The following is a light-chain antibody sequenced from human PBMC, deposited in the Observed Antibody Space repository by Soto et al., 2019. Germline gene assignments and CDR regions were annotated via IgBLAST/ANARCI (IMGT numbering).Light chain of an antibody. Sequence: AIQLTQSPSSLYASVGDRVTITCRASQAIRTALGWYQQKPGKVPKLLIYAASISQSGVPSRFSGSGSGTDFTLTISSLQPEDFATYFCQQASSFPLSFGGGTKVDIK. CDR2: AAS. J-gene: IGKJ4*01. CDR1: QAIRTA. V-gene: IGKV1-6*01. CDR3: QQASSFPLS.